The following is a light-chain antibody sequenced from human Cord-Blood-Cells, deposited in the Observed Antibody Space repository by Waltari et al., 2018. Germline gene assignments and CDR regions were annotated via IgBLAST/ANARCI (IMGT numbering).Light chain of an antibody. CDR3: CSYAGSSTYYV. J-gene: IGLJ1*01. V-gene: IGLV2-23*01. CDR2: EGS. Sequence: QSALTQPASVSGSPGQSITISCTGTSSDVGSYNLVSWYQQHPGKAPKLMIYEGSKRPSGVSNRSSCSKSGNTASLTISGLQAEDEADYYCCSYAGSSTYYVFGTGTKVTVL. CDR1: SSDVGSYNL.